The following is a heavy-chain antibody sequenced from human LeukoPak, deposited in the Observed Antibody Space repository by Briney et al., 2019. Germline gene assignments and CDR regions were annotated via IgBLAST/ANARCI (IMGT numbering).Heavy chain of an antibody. CDR3: AREAGLHYYYMDV. J-gene: IGHJ6*03. CDR1: GGSISSSSYY. D-gene: IGHD3/OR15-3a*01. CDR2: IYHSGST. Sequence: SETLSLTCTVSGGSISSSSYYWSWIRQPPGKGLEWIGYIYHSGSTYYNPSLKSRVTISVDRSKNQFSLKLSSVTAADTAVYYCAREAGLHYYYMDVWGKGTTVTVSS. V-gene: IGHV4-30-2*01.